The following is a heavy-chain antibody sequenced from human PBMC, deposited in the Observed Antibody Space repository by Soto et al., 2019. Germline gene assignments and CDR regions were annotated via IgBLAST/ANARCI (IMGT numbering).Heavy chain of an antibody. J-gene: IGHJ4*02. CDR2: IYHSGST. CDR1: GGSLSSVVYS. Sequence: QLQLQESGSGLVKPSQTLSLTCAVSGGSLSSVVYSWSWIRQPPGKGLECIGYIYHSGSTYYNPTLQSRLTISVDRSQHQFSLKLSSVTAADTAVYYCAAGGGLPRYYWGQGTLVTVSS. D-gene: IGHD5-12*01. V-gene: IGHV4-30-2*01. CDR3: AAGGGLPRYY.